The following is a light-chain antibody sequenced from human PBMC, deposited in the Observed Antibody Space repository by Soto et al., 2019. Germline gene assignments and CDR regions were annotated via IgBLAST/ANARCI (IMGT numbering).Light chain of an antibody. J-gene: IGLJ1*01. V-gene: IGLV2-23*01. Sequence: QSVLTQPASVSGSPGQSITISCTETSSDVGSGNFVSWYQHYPGKAPQLIIYEDFKRPSGVSSRFSGSKSGNTASLTISGLQAEDEAEYYCCSHASRDTYVFGTGTKVTVL. CDR2: EDF. CDR3: CSHASRDTYV. CDR1: SSDVGSGNF.